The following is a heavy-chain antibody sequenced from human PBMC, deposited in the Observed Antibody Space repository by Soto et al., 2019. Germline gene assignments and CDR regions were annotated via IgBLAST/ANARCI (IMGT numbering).Heavy chain of an antibody. D-gene: IGHD3-10*01. V-gene: IGHV4-59*08. CDR1: GGSISSYY. J-gene: IGHJ6*02. Sequence: QVQLQESGPGLVKPSETLSLSCTVSGGSISSYYWSWFRQSPGKRMEWIGYVHHSWGSSYNPSLQRRVAISLDPSKSQFSLTVTSVTATDTAVYYCARQGFGPLHGLVDVWGQGTTVTVSS. CDR3: ARQGFGPLHGLVDV. CDR2: VHHSWGS.